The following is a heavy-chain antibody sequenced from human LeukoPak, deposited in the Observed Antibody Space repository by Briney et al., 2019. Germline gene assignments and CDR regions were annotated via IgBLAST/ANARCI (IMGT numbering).Heavy chain of an antibody. D-gene: IGHD3-16*02. CDR2: ISYDGSKK. V-gene: IGHV3-30*18. Sequence: GRSLRLSCAASGFTFSRYGMDWVRQAPGKGLEWVAVISYDGSKKYYADSVKGRLTISRDNSKNTLYLQMNSLRTEDTAVYYCAKASVYVYYGMDVWGQGTTVTVSS. J-gene: IGHJ6*02. CDR3: AKASVYVYYGMDV. CDR1: GFTFSRYG.